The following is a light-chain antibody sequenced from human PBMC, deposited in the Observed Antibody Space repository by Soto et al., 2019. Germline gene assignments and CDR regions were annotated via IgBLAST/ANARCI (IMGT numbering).Light chain of an antibody. CDR3: CSYAGSYTPV. V-gene: IGLV2-11*01. Sequence: QSALTQPRSVSGSPGQSVTISCTGTSSDVGGYNYVSWYQQHPGKAPTLMIYDVSKRPSGVPDRFSGYKSGNTASLTISGLQAEDEADYYCCSYAGSYTPVFGGGTKLTVL. CDR1: SSDVGGYNY. J-gene: IGLJ2*01. CDR2: DVS.